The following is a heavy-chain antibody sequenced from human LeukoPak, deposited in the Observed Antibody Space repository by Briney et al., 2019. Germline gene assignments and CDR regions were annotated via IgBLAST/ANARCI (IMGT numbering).Heavy chain of an antibody. CDR3: AKTLDGFWPQFDF. J-gene: IGHJ4*02. V-gene: IGHV3-30*18. CDR1: RFSFMTYN. D-gene: IGHD5-24*01. Sequence: GGSLRLSCAASRFSFMTYNMNWVRQTPGKGLEWVALISHGGGKEHYAESVKGRFTISRDNSRNTVYLQMSSLRSDDTAIYYCAKTLDGFWPQFDFWGQGTLLTVSS. CDR2: ISHGGGKE.